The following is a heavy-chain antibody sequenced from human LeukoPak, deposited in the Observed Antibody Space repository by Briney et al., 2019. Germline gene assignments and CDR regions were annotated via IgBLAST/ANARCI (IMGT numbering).Heavy chain of an antibody. D-gene: IGHD3-9*01. CDR1: GFTFSSYS. CDR3: ARLWHYDILTGSSDP. J-gene: IGHJ5*02. V-gene: IGHV3-21*01. Sequence: PGGSLRLSCAASGFTFSSYSMNWVRQAPGKGLEWVSSISSSSSYIYYADSVKGRFTISRDNAKNSLYLQMNSLRAEDTAVYYCARLWHYDILTGSSDPWGQGTLVTVSS. CDR2: ISSSSSYI.